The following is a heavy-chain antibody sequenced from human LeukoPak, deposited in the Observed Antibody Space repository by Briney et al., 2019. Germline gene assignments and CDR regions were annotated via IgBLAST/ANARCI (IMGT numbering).Heavy chain of an antibody. D-gene: IGHD2-15*01. V-gene: IGHV5-51*01. Sequence: GESLKISCKGSGYSFTTYWIGWVRQMPGKGLEWKGIIYPGDSDTRYSPSFQGHVSISADKSISTAYLQWSSLKASDTAMYYCARRGYCSGGSCYSGDYWGQGTLVTVSS. CDR3: ARRGYCSGGSCYSGDY. CDR2: IYPGDSDT. CDR1: GYSFTTYW. J-gene: IGHJ4*02.